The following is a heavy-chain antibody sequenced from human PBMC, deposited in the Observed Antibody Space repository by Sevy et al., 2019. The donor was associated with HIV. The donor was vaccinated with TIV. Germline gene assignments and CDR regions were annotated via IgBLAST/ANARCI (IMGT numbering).Heavy chain of an antibody. CDR2: ISYVGSKK. CDR1: GFTFSSYG. CDR3: AKEVVVTAIAPGGYGMDV. D-gene: IGHD2-21*02. J-gene: IGHJ6*02. Sequence: GGSLRLSCAASGFTFSSYGMHWVRQAPGKGLEWVAVISYVGSKKYYADSVKGRFTISRDNSKKTLYLQMNSLRAEDTAVYYCAKEVVVTAIAPGGYGMDVWGQGTTVTVSS. V-gene: IGHV3-30*18.